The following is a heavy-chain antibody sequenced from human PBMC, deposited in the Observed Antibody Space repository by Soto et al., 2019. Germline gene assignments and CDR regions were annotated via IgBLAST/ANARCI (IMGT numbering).Heavy chain of an antibody. CDR1: GFTFSKYA. V-gene: IGHV3-23*01. CDR3: GKDPNGDYVGAFDI. D-gene: IGHD4-17*01. Sequence: EVQLLESGGGLVQPGGSLRLSCAASGFTFSKYAMTWVRQAPGKGLEWVSSISGSGGSTYHADSVKGRFTISRDNSKNPLSLQMNSLRAEDTAVYYCGKDPNGDYVGAFDIWGQGTMVTVSS. J-gene: IGHJ3*02. CDR2: ISGSGGST.